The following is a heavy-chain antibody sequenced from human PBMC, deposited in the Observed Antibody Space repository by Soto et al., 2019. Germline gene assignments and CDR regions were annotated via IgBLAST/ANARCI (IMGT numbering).Heavy chain of an antibody. Sequence: PGGSLRLSCAAAGFAFSIYAMSWVRQAPGRGLEWVSAISGSGGGTYYADAVRGRFTIYRDNSKNTLYLQMSSLRAEDTAVYYCAKGIGMSSNWYPYYFDYWGQGTLVTVSS. CDR2: ISGSGGGT. V-gene: IGHV3-23*01. CDR3: AKGIGMSSNWYPYYFDY. J-gene: IGHJ4*02. D-gene: IGHD6-13*01. CDR1: GFAFSIYA.